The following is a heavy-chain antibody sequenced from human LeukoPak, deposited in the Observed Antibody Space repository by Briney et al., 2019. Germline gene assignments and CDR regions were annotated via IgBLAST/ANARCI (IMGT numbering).Heavy chain of an antibody. CDR1: GYNFTRYW. Sequence: GESLKISCKGSGYNFTRYWIGCVRQMPGKGLEWMGIIYPGDSETRYSPSFQDQVTISADKSISTAYLQWSSLKASDTTMYYCARGGITRSAPFDYWGQGALVTVSS. D-gene: IGHD1-14*01. CDR3: ARGGITRSAPFDY. CDR2: IYPGDSET. J-gene: IGHJ4*02. V-gene: IGHV5-51*01.